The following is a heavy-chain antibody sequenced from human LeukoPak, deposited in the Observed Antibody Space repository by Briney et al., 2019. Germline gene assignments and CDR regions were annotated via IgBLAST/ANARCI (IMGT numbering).Heavy chain of an antibody. Sequence: GGSLRLSCAASGFTFSSYWMSWVRQALGKGLEWVANINKDGGEKYYVDSVKGRFTISRDNAKNSLYLQMNSLRAEDTAVYYCAKRLVVVVVAAPGADYYGMDVWGQGTTVTVSS. CDR2: INKDGGEK. CDR3: AKRLVVVVVAAPGADYYGMDV. D-gene: IGHD2-15*01. V-gene: IGHV3-7*03. J-gene: IGHJ6*02. CDR1: GFTFSSYW.